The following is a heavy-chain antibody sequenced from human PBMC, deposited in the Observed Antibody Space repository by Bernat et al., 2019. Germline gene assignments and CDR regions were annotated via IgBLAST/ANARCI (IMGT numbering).Heavy chain of an antibody. CDR2: LSYDGSNE. CDR1: GFTFSNAW. D-gene: IGHD6-19*01. Sequence: VQLVESGGGLVKPGGSLRLSCAASGFTFSNAWMSWVRQAPGKGLEWVAVLSYDGSNEYYADSVKGRFAISRDNSKNTLYLQMNSLRTADTAVYYCAKEDSSGWTLDYWGQGALVTVSS. CDR3: AKEDSSGWTLDY. V-gene: IGHV3-30*18. J-gene: IGHJ4*02.